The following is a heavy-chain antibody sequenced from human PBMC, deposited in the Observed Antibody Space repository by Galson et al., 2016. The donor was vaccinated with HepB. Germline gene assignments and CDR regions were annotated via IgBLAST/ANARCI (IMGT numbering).Heavy chain of an antibody. J-gene: IGHJ4*02. D-gene: IGHD3-9*01. V-gene: IGHV3-23*01. Sequence: SLRLSCAASGFTFSGYGMHWVRQAPGKGLEWVSAIGGSTYYADSVKGRFTISRDNSKNTLYLQMNSLRAEDTAIYYLAKDRGTNDWYGLFDYWGQGTLVAVSS. CDR2: IGGST. CDR1: GFTFSGYG. CDR3: AKDRGTNDWYGLFDY.